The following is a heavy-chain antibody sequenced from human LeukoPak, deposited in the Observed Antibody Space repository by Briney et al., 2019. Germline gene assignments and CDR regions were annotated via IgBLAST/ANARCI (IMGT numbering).Heavy chain of an antibody. CDR2: IYSGGST. V-gene: IGHV3-66*01. J-gene: IGHJ3*02. Sequence: GGSLRLSCAASGFTVSSNYMSWVRQAPGKGLGWVSVIYSGGSTYYADSVKGRFTISRDNSKNTLYLQMNSLRAEDTAVYYCASISGDCCGDAFDIWGQGTMVTVSS. CDR1: GFTVSSNY. D-gene: IGHD2-21*02. CDR3: ASISGDCCGDAFDI.